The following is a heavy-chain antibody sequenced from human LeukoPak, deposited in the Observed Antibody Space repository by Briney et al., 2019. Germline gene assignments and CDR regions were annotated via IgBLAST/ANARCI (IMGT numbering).Heavy chain of an antibody. CDR2: INPSGGST. CDR3: AREVLRSLEWPNWFDP. CDR1: GYTFTSYY. D-gene: IGHD3-3*01. J-gene: IGHJ5*02. V-gene: IGHV1-46*01. Sequence: ASVKVSCKASGYTFTSYYMHWVRQAPGQGLEWMGIINPSGGSTSHAQKFQGRVTMTRDTSTSTVYMELSSLRSEDTAVYYCAREVLRSLEWPNWFDPWGQGTLVTVSS.